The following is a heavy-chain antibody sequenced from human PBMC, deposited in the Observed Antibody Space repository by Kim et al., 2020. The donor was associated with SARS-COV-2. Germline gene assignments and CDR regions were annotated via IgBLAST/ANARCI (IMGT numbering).Heavy chain of an antibody. J-gene: IGHJ4*02. Sequence: GGSLRLSCAASGFTFSSYSMNWVRQAPGKGLEWVSSISSSSSYIYYADSVKGRFTISRDNAKNSLYLQMNSLRAEDTAVYYCARDPSDFWSGYYWGNDYWGQGTLVTVSS. V-gene: IGHV3-21*01. CDR3: ARDPSDFWSGYYWGNDY. CDR2: ISSSSSYI. D-gene: IGHD3-3*01. CDR1: GFTFSSYS.